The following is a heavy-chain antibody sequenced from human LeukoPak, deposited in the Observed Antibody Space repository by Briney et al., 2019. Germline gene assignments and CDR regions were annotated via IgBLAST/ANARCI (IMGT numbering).Heavy chain of an antibody. Sequence: GGSLRLSCAASGFTFSSYGMSWVRQAPGKGLEWVSAISGSGGSTYYADSVKGRFTVSRDNSKNTLYLQMNSLRAEDTAVYYCAKDRARLAGAFDIWGQGTMVTVSS. CDR2: ISGSGGST. D-gene: IGHD3-22*01. CDR3: AKDRARLAGAFDI. V-gene: IGHV3-23*01. J-gene: IGHJ3*02. CDR1: GFTFSSYG.